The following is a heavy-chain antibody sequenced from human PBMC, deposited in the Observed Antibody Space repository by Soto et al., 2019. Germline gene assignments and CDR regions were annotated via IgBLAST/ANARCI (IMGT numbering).Heavy chain of an antibody. D-gene: IGHD3-22*01. Sequence: ASVKVSCKASGYTFTGYYMHWVRQAPGQGLEWMGWINPNSGGTNYAQKFQGWVTMTRDTSISTAYMELSRLRSDDTAVYYCARVGSPLNDSSGYCFDYWGQGTLVTVSS. CDR2: INPNSGGT. J-gene: IGHJ4*02. CDR3: ARVGSPLNDSSGYCFDY. V-gene: IGHV1-2*04. CDR1: GYTFTGYY.